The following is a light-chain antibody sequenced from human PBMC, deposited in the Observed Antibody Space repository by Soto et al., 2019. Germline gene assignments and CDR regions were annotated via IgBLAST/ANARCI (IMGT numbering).Light chain of an antibody. CDR3: QQRTDWVT. J-gene: IGKJ4*01. CDR1: QSVSSY. V-gene: IGKV3-11*01. Sequence: QSPATLSLSPGERATLSCRASQSVSSYLAWYQQKPGQAPRLLIYEASNRATGIPARFSGSGSGTDFTLTTSSLEPEDFAVYYCQQRTDWVTFGGGTKVDIK. CDR2: EAS.